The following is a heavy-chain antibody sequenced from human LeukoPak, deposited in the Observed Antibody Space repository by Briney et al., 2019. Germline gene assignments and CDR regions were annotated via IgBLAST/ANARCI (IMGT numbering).Heavy chain of an antibody. CDR3: AIDGGDGYNFYY. Sequence: GASVKVSCKASGYTFSGYYMHWLRQAPGQGLEWMGWINPNGGVTNYAQKFQGRVNMTRDTSISTAYMELSRLRSDDTALYYCAIDGGDGYNFYYWGQGTLVTVSS. V-gene: IGHV1-2*02. CDR2: INPNGGVT. D-gene: IGHD5-24*01. CDR1: GYTFSGYY. J-gene: IGHJ4*02.